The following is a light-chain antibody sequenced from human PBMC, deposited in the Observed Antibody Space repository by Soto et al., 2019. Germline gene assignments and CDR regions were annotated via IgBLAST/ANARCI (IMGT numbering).Light chain of an antibody. J-gene: IGKJ4*01. Sequence: EIVMTHSPATLSVSPCERATLSFRASQSVSSNLAWYRQKPGQAPRLLIYGASSRATGIPDRFSGSGSGTDFTLTISRLEPEDFAVYYCQQYGSSPLTFGGGTKVDIK. CDR2: GAS. CDR3: QQYGSSPLT. V-gene: IGKV3-20*01. CDR1: QSVSSN.